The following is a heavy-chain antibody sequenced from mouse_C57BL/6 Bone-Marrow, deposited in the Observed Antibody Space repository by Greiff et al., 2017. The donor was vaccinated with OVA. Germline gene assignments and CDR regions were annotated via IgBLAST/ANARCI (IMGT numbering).Heavy chain of an antibody. D-gene: IGHD2-3*01. CDR2: IDPENGDT. CDR1: GFNIKDDY. Sequence: EVQLQQSGAELVRPGASVKLSCTASGFNIKDDYMHWVKQRPEQGLEWIGWIDPENGDTEYASKFQGKATITADTSSNTAYLQLSSLTSEDTAVYYYTLGGYYPYYAMDYWGQGTSVTVSS. CDR3: TLGGYYPYYAMDY. V-gene: IGHV14-4*01. J-gene: IGHJ4*01.